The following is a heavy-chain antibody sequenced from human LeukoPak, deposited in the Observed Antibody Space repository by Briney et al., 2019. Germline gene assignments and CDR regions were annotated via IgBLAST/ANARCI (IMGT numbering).Heavy chain of an antibody. CDR1: GGSISSYY. CDR2: IYYSGST. J-gene: IGHJ4*02. Sequence: SETLSLTCTVSGGSISSYYWSWIRQPPGKGLEWIGDIYYSGSTNYNPSLQSRVTMSVDMSENHISLKLTSVTAADTAVYYCAREGGPYRPLDYSGQGTLVTVSS. V-gene: IGHV4-59*12. CDR3: AREGGPYRPLDY.